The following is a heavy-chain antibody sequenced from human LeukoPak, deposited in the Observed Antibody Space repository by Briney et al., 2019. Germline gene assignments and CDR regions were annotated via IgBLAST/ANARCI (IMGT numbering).Heavy chain of an antibody. CDR3: ARDPRIAVAGKYFDY. Sequence: ASVKVSCKASGYTFTGYYMHWVRQAPGQGLEWMGRINPNTGGTNYAQKFQGRVTMTGDTSISTAYMELSSLRSDDTALYYCARDPRIAVAGKYFDYWGQGTLVTVSS. V-gene: IGHV1-2*06. J-gene: IGHJ4*02. CDR2: INPNTGGT. CDR1: GYTFTGYY. D-gene: IGHD6-19*01.